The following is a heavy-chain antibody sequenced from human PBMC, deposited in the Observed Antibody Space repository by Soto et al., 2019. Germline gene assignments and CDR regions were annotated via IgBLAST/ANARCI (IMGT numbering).Heavy chain of an antibody. Sequence: EVQLLESGGGLVQLGGSLRLSCVFSGVTFSNYAMNWVRQAPGKGLVWVSGISGSGGSTYYAVSVKGRFTISRDNSKNTLYLQMSSLRVEDTAVYYCAKGLDGSGSYGVGNWGQGTLVTVSS. CDR2: ISGSGGST. J-gene: IGHJ4*02. D-gene: IGHD3-10*01. CDR1: GVTFSNYA. CDR3: AKGLDGSGSYGVGN. V-gene: IGHV3-23*01.